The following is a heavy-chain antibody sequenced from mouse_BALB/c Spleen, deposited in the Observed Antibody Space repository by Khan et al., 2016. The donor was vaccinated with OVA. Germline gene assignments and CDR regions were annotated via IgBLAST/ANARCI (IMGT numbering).Heavy chain of an antibody. D-gene: IGHD1-1*02. CDR2: ISTYYGDV. V-gene: IGHV1S137*01. Sequence: QVQLQQSGAELVRPGVSVKISCKGSGYTFTDYAMHWVKQSHAKSLEWIGVISTYYGDVDYSQKFKGKATMTVDRSSSTAYMELARLTSEDSASDYCARGGKFAYWGQGTLVTVSA. CDR1: GYTFTDYA. J-gene: IGHJ3*01. CDR3: ARGGKFAY.